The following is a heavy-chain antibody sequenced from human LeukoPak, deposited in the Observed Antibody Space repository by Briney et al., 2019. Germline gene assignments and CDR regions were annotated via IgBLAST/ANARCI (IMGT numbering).Heavy chain of an antibody. CDR3: ARDRPRYAFDY. CDR2: IDSDGRST. Sequence: GGSLRLSCAASGFTFSSYWMHWIRPAPGKGLVWVSRIDSDGRSTSYADSVKGRFTISRDNAKNMLYLQMNSLRAEDTAVYYCARDRPRYAFDYWGQGTLVTVSS. CDR1: GFTFSSYW. D-gene: IGHD6-6*01. V-gene: IGHV3-74*01. J-gene: IGHJ4*02.